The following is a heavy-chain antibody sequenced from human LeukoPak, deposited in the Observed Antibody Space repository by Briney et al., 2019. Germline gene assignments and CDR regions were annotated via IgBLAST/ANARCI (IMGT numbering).Heavy chain of an antibody. CDR2: INSDGGGA. CDR1: GLTFRNNW. J-gene: IGHJ5*02. Sequence: GRSLRLSCAASGLTFRNNWLHWVRQGPGKGPVWISRINSDGGGAIYADSVKGRFTVSRDNAKNTLYLQMNSLRAEDTAVYYCARDVPHNWFDTWGQGTLVPVSS. CDR3: ARDVPHNWFDT. V-gene: IGHV3-74*01.